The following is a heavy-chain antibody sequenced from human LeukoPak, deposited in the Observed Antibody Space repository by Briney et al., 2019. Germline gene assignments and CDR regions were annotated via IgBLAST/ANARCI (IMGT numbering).Heavy chain of an antibody. CDR1: GFTFSSNS. Sequence: KPGWSLRLSCAASGFTFSSNSMNWFRQAPGKGLEWVSSISSTGSYIYYADSVKGRFTISRGNAKNSLYLQMNSLRAEDTAVYYCHSGLLFSIDYFFDYWGQGTLVTVSS. CDR3: HSGLLFSIDYFFDY. D-gene: IGHD3-10*01. J-gene: IGHJ4*02. CDR2: ISSTGSYI. V-gene: IGHV3-21*01.